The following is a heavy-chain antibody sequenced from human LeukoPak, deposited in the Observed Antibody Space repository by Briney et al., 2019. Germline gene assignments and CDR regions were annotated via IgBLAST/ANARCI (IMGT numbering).Heavy chain of an antibody. J-gene: IGHJ4*02. CDR1: GGSISSYY. CDR2: IYYSGST. CDR3: ARRAYSSGFDYIDY. V-gene: IGHV4-59*08. D-gene: IGHD6-19*01. Sequence: PSQTLSLTCTVSGGSISSYYWSWIRQPPGKGLELNGFIYYSGSTSYNPSLKSRVTISVDTSKRQFSLKLSSVIAADPAVYYCARRAYSSGFDYIDYWGQGTLVTVSS.